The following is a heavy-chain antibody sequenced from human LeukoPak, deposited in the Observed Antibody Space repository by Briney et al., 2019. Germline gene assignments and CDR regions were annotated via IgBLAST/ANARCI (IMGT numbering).Heavy chain of an antibody. V-gene: IGHV3-7*01. CDR2: IKQDGSEK. J-gene: IGHJ4*02. Sequence: PGGSLRLSCAASGFMFSSYWMSWVRQAPGKGLEWVANIKQDGSEKYYVDSVKGRFTISRDNAKNSLYLQMDSLRAEDTAVYYCARDGAAAAGRYFDYWGQGSLVTVSS. D-gene: IGHD6-13*01. CDR3: ARDGAAAAGRYFDY. CDR1: GFMFSSYW.